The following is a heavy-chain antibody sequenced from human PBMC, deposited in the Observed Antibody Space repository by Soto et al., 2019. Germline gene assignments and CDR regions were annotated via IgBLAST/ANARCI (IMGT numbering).Heavy chain of an antibody. CDR2: ISAHDGNT. J-gene: IGHJ4*02. V-gene: IGHV1-18*01. Sequence: QVQLVQSGAEVRKPGASVKVSCRASGYTFTSFGVTWVRQAPGQGLEWMGWISAHDGNTKYTQNLQGRVTMTTDTSTSTAYMELRSLRSDDTAVYYCAGGGDYGDYSFDYWGQGTLVTVSS. CDR1: GYTFTSFG. D-gene: IGHD4-17*01. CDR3: AGGGDYGDYSFDY.